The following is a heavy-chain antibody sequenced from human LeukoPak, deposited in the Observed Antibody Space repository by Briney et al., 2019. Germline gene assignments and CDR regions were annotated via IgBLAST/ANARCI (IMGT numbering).Heavy chain of an antibody. V-gene: IGHV4-30-2*01. CDR2: IYHSGST. CDR1: GGSISSGGYS. D-gene: IGHD3-22*01. Sequence: NPSETLSLTCAVSGGSISSGGYSWSWIRQPPGKGLEWIGYIYHSGSTYYNPSLKSRVTISVGTSKNQFSLKLSSVTAADTAVYYCAREPAHYDSSGYRIREDYWGQGTLVTVSS. J-gene: IGHJ4*02. CDR3: AREPAHYDSSGYRIREDY.